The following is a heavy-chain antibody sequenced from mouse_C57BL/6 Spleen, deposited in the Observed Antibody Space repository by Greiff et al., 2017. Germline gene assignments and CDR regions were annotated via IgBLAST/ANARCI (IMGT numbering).Heavy chain of an antibody. V-gene: IGHV1-63*01. CDR2: IYPGGGYT. Sequence: VQLKESGAELVRPGTSVKMSCKASGYTFTNYWIGWAKQRPGHGLEWIGDIYPGGGYTNYNEKFKGKATLTADESSSTAYMQFSSLTSEDSAISYCARADYCGSSYSYWYFDVWGTGTTVTVSS. CDR1: GYTFTNYW. D-gene: IGHD1-1*01. CDR3: ARADYCGSSYSYWYFDV. J-gene: IGHJ1*03.